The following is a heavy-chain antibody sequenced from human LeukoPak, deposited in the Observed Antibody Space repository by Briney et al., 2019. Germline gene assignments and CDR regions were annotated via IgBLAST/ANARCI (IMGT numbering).Heavy chain of an antibody. CDR2: ISSSSSYI. V-gene: IGHV3-21*01. D-gene: IGHD3-10*01. Sequence: GGSLRLSCAASGFTFSSYSMNWVRQAPGKGLEWVSSISSSSSYIYYADSVKGRFTISRDNAKNSLYLQMNSLRAEDTAVYYCARAGYSSGSYYPAYWGQGTLVTVSS. J-gene: IGHJ4*02. CDR1: GFTFSSYS. CDR3: ARAGYSSGSYYPAY.